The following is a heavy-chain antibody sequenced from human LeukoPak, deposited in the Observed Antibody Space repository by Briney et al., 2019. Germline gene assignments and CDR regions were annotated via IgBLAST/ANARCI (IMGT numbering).Heavy chain of an antibody. CDR3: ARGVYLSSSETFDY. D-gene: IGHD6-6*01. CDR2: IYHGGST. V-gene: IGHV4-4*02. CDR1: GGSISGSNW. J-gene: IGHJ4*02. Sequence: PSGTPSLTCAVSGGSISGSNWWSWVRQPPGKGLEWLGEIYHGGSTTYNPSLKSRVTISVDTSKNQFSLKLSSVTAADTAVYYCARGVYLSSSETFDYWGQGTLVTVSS.